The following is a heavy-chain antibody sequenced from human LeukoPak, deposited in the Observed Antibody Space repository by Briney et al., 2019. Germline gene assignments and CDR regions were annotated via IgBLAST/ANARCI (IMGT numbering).Heavy chain of an antibody. D-gene: IGHD5-24*01. J-gene: IGHJ4*02. CDR3: ARDRYGDGFAHFDY. V-gene: IGHV1-2*02. CDR2: ITPGGGT. Sequence: VASVKVSCKASGYTFTYYAMHWVRQAPGQGLQWMGWITPGGGTNYPQKFQGRVAITWDTSITTAYMDLSRLTSDDTAVYYCARDRYGDGFAHFDYWGQGALVTVSS. CDR1: GYTFTYYA.